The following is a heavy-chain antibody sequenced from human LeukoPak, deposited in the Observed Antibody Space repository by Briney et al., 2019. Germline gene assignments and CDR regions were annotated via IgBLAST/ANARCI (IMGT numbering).Heavy chain of an antibody. J-gene: IGHJ4*02. CDR3: AILAGFDY. D-gene: IGHD3-9*01. Sequence: SETLSLTCTVSGGSISSGSYYWSWIRQPAGKGLEWIGRIYTSGSTNYNPSLKSRVTISVDTSKNQFSLKLSSVTAADTAVYYCAILAGFDYWGQGTLVTVSS. CDR1: GGSISSGSYY. V-gene: IGHV4-61*02. CDR2: IYTSGST.